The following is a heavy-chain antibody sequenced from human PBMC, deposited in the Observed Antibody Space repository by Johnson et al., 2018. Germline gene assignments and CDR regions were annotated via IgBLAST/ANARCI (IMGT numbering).Heavy chain of an antibody. D-gene: IGHD1-26*01. CDR3: ARDHSGSYYEYFQH. Sequence: QVQLVESGGGVVQAGRSLRLSCAASGFTFSSYAMHWVRQAPGKGLEWVAVISYDGSNKYYADSVKGRFTISRDNSKNTLYLQMNSRRAEDTAVYYCARDHSGSYYEYFQHWGQGTLVTVSS. V-gene: IGHV3-30-3*01. CDR1: GFTFSSYA. J-gene: IGHJ1*01. CDR2: ISYDGSNK.